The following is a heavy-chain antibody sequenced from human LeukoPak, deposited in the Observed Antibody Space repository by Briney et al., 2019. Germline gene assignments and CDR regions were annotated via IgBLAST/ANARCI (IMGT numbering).Heavy chain of an antibody. J-gene: IGHJ4*02. D-gene: IGHD2-21*01. CDR1: GVSINNYY. CDR2: IYFSGRT. CDR3: ALGDSKPHYFDY. V-gene: IGHV4-59*01. Sequence: SETLSLTCTVSGVSINNYYWSWIRQPPGKGLECVGYIYFSGRTNYNPSLESRVTISLDTSKNQVSLRLTSVTPSDTAVYHCALGDSKPHYFDYWGQGTLVTVSS.